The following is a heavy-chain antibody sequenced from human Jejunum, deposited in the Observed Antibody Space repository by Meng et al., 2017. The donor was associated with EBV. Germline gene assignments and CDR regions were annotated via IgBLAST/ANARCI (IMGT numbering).Heavy chain of an antibody. CDR1: GGPISSSDYY. D-gene: IGHD6-19*01. CDR3: ARRGSSSGWYSYDY. Sequence: LPLQGSGPGLVRPSETLSLPCTVSGGPISSSDYYWSWIRQPPGKGLELIGSLYFSGSTSSNPSLNSRVTISADTSNNQFSLKLSSVTAADTAVYYCARRGSSSGWYSYDYWGQGTLVTVSS. CDR2: LYFSGST. J-gene: IGHJ4*02. V-gene: IGHV4-39*01.